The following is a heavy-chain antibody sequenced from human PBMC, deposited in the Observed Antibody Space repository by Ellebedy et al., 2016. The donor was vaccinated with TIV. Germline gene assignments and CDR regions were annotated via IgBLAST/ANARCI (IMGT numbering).Heavy chain of an antibody. CDR1: GFTFSNYA. D-gene: IGHD1-14*01. CDR3: AKDNRKVAPTDYGMDV. CDR2: MSYDGINK. J-gene: IGHJ6*02. V-gene: IGHV3-30*18. Sequence: GGSLRLXCAASGFTFSNYAMHWVRQAPGKGLEWVAVMSYDGINKFYADSVKGRLTISRDNSKNTLYLQMNSLRTEDTAVYYCAKDNRKVAPTDYGMDVWGQGTTVTVSS.